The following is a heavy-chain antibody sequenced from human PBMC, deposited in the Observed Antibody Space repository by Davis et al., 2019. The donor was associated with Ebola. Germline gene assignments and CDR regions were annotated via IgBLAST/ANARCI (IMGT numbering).Heavy chain of an antibody. V-gene: IGHV3-53*04. Sequence: GGSLRLSCAASGFTVSSNYMSWVRQAPGKGLEWVSVIYSGGSTYYADSVKGRFTISRHNSKNTLYLQMNSLRAEDTAVYYCARSLTYDCSGGSCYPGSFDYWGQGTLVTVSS. CDR2: IYSGGST. CDR3: ARSLTYDCSGGSCYPGSFDY. J-gene: IGHJ4*02. D-gene: IGHD2-15*01. CDR1: GFTVSSNY.